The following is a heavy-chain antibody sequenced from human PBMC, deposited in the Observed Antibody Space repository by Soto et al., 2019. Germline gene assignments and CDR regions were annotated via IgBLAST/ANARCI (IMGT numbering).Heavy chain of an antibody. CDR3: ARGPNDAYCGGDCYRMDV. CDR1: GFTFSSYD. J-gene: IGHJ6*02. D-gene: IGHD2-21*02. Sequence: PGGSLRLSCAASGFTFSSYDMHWVRQATGKGLEWVSAIGTAGDTYYPGSVKGRFTISRENAKNSLYLQMNSLRAGDTAVYYCARGPNDAYCGGDCYRMDVWGQGTTVTVSS. V-gene: IGHV3-13*04. CDR2: IGTAGDT.